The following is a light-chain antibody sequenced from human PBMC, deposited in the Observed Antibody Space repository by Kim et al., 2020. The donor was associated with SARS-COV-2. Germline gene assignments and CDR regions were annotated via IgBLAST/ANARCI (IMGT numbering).Light chain of an antibody. CDR3: QSADSSGTWV. V-gene: IGLV3-25*03. CDR2: KDS. CDR1: ALPKQY. Sequence: SYELTHPPSVSVSPGQTARITCSGDALPKQYAYWYQQKPGQAPVLVIYKDSERPSGIPERFSGSSSGTTVTLTISGVQAEDEADYYCQSADSSGTWVFGG. J-gene: IGLJ3*02.